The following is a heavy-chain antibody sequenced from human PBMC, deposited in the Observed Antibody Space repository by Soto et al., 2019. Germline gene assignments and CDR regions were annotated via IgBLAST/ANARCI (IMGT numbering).Heavy chain of an antibody. D-gene: IGHD3-10*01. CDR1: GDSISGYY. CDR2: IFYSGSP. J-gene: IGHJ6*02. V-gene: IGHV4-59*01. Sequence: PWETMYISCTVSGDSISGYYWSWVRLPPGKGLEWLGYIFYSGSPSYNPSLKSRVTISVDTSKHQVSLKLSSVSAADTAVYYCAREPPYGSGSSCMDVWVPGTMVTV. CDR3: AREPPYGSGSSCMDV.